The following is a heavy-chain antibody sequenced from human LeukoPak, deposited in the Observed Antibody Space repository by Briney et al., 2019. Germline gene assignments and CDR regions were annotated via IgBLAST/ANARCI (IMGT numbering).Heavy chain of an antibody. D-gene: IGHD3-9*01. Sequence: PETLSLTCAVYGGSITGYYWSWIRQTPGRGLEWVGEIHYTGATSYNPSLKSRATISTDTSKNQFSLRLSSVTAADTAVYYCARGNILTGYCFDFCGQGALVTVSS. V-gene: IGHV4-34*01. CDR1: GGSITGYY. J-gene: IGHJ4*02. CDR2: IHYTGAT. CDR3: ARGNILTGYCFDF.